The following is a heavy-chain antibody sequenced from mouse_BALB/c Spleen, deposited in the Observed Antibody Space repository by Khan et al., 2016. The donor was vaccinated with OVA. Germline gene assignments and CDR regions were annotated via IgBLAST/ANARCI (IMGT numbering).Heavy chain of an antibody. Sequence: VELKESGPGLVAPSQSLSITCTISGFSLTDYGVHWVRQPPGKGLEWLVVIWSYGGTTHNSALNSRLTVSKDNSRSQVFLKMNSLQTDDTAIYFCARQPYYHYNVMDYWGQGTSVTVSS. CDR3: ARQPYYHYNVMDY. CDR2: IWSYGGT. CDR1: GFSLTDYG. J-gene: IGHJ4*01. V-gene: IGHV2-6-1*01. D-gene: IGHD2-10*01.